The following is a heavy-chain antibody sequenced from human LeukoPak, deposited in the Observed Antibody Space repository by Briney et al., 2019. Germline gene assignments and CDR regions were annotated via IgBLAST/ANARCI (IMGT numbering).Heavy chain of an antibody. CDR1: GCSISNYY. CDR3: ARVGKPYYDFWSGYGNWFDP. V-gene: IGHV4-59*01. CDR2: IYYSGST. J-gene: IGHJ5*02. Sequence: KPSETLSLTCTVSGCSISNYYWCWIRQPPGNGLEWIGYIYYSGSTNYNPSLKSRVTISVDTSKNQFSLQLSSVTAADTAVYYCARVGKPYYDFWSGYGNWFDPWGQGTLVTVSS. D-gene: IGHD3-3*01.